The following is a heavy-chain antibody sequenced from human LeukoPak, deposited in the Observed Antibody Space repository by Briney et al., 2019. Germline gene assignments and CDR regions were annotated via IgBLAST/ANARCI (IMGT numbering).Heavy chain of an antibody. J-gene: IGHJ4*02. Sequence: ASVTVSRKPSGYSFILYGISWVRQAPGQGPEWMGWISTSTGDTKYTQKFQGRVTLTTDTSTSTAYMELSSLRSDDTAVYYCARDDNYGIFVNVDYWGQGTLVTVSS. V-gene: IGHV1-18*01. CDR1: GYSFILYG. D-gene: IGHD4-11*01. CDR2: ISTSTGDT. CDR3: ARDDNYGIFVNVDY.